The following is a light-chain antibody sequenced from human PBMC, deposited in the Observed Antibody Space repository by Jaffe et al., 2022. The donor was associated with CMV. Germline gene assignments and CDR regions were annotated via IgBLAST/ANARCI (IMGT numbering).Light chain of an antibody. CDR2: NNN. CDR3: ATWDDSLNGVV. CDR1: RSNIRSNT. J-gene: IGLJ2*01. V-gene: IGLV1-44*01. Sequence: QSVVTQPPSASGTPGQRVTISCSGSRSNIRSNTVNWYQHLPGTAPKLLIYNNNQRPSGVPDRFSGSKSGTSASLAISGLQSEDEADYYCATWDDSLNGVVFGGGTKLTVL.